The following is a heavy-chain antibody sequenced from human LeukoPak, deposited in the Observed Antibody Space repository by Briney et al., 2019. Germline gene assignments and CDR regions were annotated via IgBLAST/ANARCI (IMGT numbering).Heavy chain of an antibody. Sequence: ASGTLSLTCAVSGGAISSSNWWNWVRQPPGKGLEWIGEIYHSGSTNYNPSLRSRVTISVDNSKNQFSLKLSSVTAADTAVYYCARVGDSSGYYKGFDIWGQGTMVTVSS. CDR2: IYHSGST. CDR1: GGAISSSNW. V-gene: IGHV4-4*02. J-gene: IGHJ3*02. D-gene: IGHD3-22*01. CDR3: ARVGDSSGYYKGFDI.